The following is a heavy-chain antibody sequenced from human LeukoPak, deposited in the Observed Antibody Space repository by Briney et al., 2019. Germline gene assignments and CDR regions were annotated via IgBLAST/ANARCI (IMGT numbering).Heavy chain of an antibody. Sequence: ASVKVSCKASGYTFTSYYMHWVRQAPGQGLEWMGIINPSGGSTSYAQKFQGRVTMTRDTSTSTVYMELSSLRSEDTAVYYCVRGSRKGYYDSSGYLEDFDYWGQGTLVTVSS. V-gene: IGHV1-46*01. D-gene: IGHD3-22*01. CDR1: GYTFTSYY. J-gene: IGHJ4*02. CDR3: VRGSRKGYYDSSGYLEDFDY. CDR2: INPSGGST.